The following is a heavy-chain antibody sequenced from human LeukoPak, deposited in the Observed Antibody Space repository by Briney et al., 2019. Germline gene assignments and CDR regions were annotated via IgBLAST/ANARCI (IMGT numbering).Heavy chain of an antibody. D-gene: IGHD3-22*01. CDR1: GFTFSSYA. Sequence: GGSLRLSCAASGFTFSSYAMSWVRQAPGKGLERVSSISGSGDGTYYADSVKGRFTISRDNSKNTLYLQMNSLRAEDTAVYYCAKLRDYYDSSGQFDYWGQGTLVTVSS. CDR3: AKLRDYYDSSGQFDY. J-gene: IGHJ4*02. CDR2: ISGSGDGT. V-gene: IGHV3-23*01.